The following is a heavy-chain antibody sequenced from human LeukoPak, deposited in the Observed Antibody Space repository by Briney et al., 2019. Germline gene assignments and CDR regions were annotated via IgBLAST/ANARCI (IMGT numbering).Heavy chain of an antibody. CDR2: ISSSSSYI. CDR3: ASLVGTTVVTSPFDY. CDR1: GFTFSSYS. J-gene: IGHJ4*02. Sequence: GGSLRLSCAASGFTFSSYSMNWVRQAPGKGLEWVSSISSSSSYIYYADSVKGRFTISRDNAKNSLYLQMNSLRAEDTAVYYCASLVGTTVVTSPFDYWGQGTLVTVSS. V-gene: IGHV3-21*01. D-gene: IGHD4-23*01.